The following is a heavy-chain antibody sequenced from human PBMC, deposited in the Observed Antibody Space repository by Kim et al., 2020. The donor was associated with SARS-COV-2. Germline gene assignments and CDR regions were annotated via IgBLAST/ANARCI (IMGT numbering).Heavy chain of an antibody. D-gene: IGHD3-16*01. V-gene: IGHV3-64*01. Sequence: GGSLRLSCAASGFTFSSYAMHWVRQAPGKGLEYVSAISSNGDSTYYANSVKGRFTISRDNSKNTLYLQMGSLRAEDMALYYCARGGGGPMDYWGQGTLVT. CDR2: ISSNGDST. CDR1: GFTFSSYA. CDR3: ARGGGGPMDY. J-gene: IGHJ4*02.